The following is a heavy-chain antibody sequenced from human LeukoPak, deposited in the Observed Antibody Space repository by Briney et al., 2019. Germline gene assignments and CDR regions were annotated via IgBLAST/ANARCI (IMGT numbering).Heavy chain of an antibody. CDR1: GFTFSSYS. CDR2: ISSSSSYI. V-gene: IGHV3-21*01. Sequence: GGSLKLSCAASGFTFSSYSMNWVRQAPGKGLEWVSSISSSSSYIYYADSVKGRFTISRDNAKNSLYLQMSSLRAEDTAVYYCARALDYYDSSGYYFWFAFDIWGQGTMVTVSS. J-gene: IGHJ3*02. CDR3: ARALDYYDSSGYYFWFAFDI. D-gene: IGHD3-22*01.